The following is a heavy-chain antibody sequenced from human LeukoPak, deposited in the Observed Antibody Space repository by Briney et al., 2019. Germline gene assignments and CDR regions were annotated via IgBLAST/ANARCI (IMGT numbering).Heavy chain of an antibody. CDR1: GYTFNNYY. D-gene: IGHD5-12*01. CDR2: INPDSGDT. V-gene: IGHV1-2*02. J-gene: IGHJ5*02. Sequence: ASVKVSCKASGYTFNNYYIHWVRQAPGQGLEWMGWINPDSGDTNYAQKFQGRVTMTRDTSINTLYMELGRLTYDDTATFYCTREARAGNWFDPWGQGTLITVS. CDR3: TREARAGNWFDP.